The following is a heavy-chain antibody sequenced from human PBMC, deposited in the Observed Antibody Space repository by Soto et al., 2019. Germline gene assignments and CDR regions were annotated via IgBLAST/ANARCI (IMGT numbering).Heavy chain of an antibody. CDR3: AREDSIIIPAVSDF. CDR2: VSKSDYT. Sequence: GFLRLSCAVSGFYFNNYGINWVRQAPGKGLEWVSSVSKSDYTYYSDSVKGRFTISRDNAKNSVSLQMNSLRAEDTAVYYCAREDSIIIPAVSDFWGQGTLVTVSS. CDR1: GFYFNNYG. J-gene: IGHJ4*02. D-gene: IGHD2-2*01. V-gene: IGHV3-21*01.